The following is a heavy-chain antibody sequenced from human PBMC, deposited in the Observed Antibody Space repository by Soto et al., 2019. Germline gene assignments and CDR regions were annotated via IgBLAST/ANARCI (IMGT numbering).Heavy chain of an antibody. Sequence: SETLSLTCAVYGGSFSGYYWSWIRQPPGKGLEWIGEINHSGSTNYNPSLKSRVTISVDTSKNQFSLKLSSVTAADTAVYYCARSELNDVCYDDYWGQGTLVTVSS. J-gene: IGHJ4*02. CDR3: ARSELNDVCYDDY. CDR2: INHSGST. D-gene: IGHD2-8*01. V-gene: IGHV4-34*01. CDR1: GGSFSGYY.